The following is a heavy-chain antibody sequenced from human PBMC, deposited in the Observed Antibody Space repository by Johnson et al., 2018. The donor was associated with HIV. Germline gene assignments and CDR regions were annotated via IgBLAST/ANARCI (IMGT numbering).Heavy chain of an antibody. D-gene: IGHD5-18*01. CDR2: ISYDGSNK. CDR1: GFTFSSYG. CDR3: AKWLLRTWPWIQLWLGAFDI. V-gene: IGHV3-30*18. J-gene: IGHJ3*02. Sequence: QVQLVESGGGVVQPGRSLRLSCAASGFTFSSYGMHWVRQAPGKGLEWVAVISYDGSNKYYADSVKGRFTISRDNSKNTLYLHMNSLRAEDTAVYYCAKWLLRTWPWIQLWLGAFDIWGQGTMVTVSS.